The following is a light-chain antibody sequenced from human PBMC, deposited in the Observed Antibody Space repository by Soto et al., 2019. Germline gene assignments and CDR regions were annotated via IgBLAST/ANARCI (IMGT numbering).Light chain of an antibody. V-gene: IGKV3D-15*01. Sequence: EIVMTQSPATLSVSPGEGATLSCRASQSVSSNLAWYQQKPGQAPRLLIYDASIRATGVPARFSGSGSGTEFTLTISRLQSEDFAVYYCQQYNNWPPITFGQGTRLEIK. CDR2: DAS. CDR1: QSVSSN. J-gene: IGKJ5*01. CDR3: QQYNNWPPIT.